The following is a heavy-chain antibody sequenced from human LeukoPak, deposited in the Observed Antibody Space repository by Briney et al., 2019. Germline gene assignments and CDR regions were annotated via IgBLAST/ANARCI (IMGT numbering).Heavy chain of an antibody. V-gene: IGHV3-30*02. CDR1: GFSFSNYG. CDR3: AKRGAEVGATVAPGDY. J-gene: IGHJ4*02. Sequence: GGSLRLSCAASGFSFSNYGMHWVRQAPGKGLEWVAFIRFDGTDEFYADSVKGRFTISRDKSKNTLYLQLNSLRAEDTAVYYCAKRGAEVGATVAPGDYWGQGTLVTVSS. D-gene: IGHD1-26*01. CDR2: IRFDGTDE.